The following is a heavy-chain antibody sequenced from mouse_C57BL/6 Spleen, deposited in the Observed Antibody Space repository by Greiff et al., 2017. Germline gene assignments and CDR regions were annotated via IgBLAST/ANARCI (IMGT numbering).Heavy chain of an antibody. V-gene: IGHV1-52*01. CDR3: AREEVTTVPYYFDY. Sequence: QVQLQQPGAELVRPGSSVKLSCKASGYTFTSYWMHWVKQRPIQGLEWIGNIDPSDSETHYNQKFKDKATLTVDKSSSTAYMQRSSLTSEDSAVYYCAREEVTTVPYYFDYWGQGTTLTVSS. CDR2: IDPSDSET. CDR1: GYTFTSYW. D-gene: IGHD1-1*01. J-gene: IGHJ2*01.